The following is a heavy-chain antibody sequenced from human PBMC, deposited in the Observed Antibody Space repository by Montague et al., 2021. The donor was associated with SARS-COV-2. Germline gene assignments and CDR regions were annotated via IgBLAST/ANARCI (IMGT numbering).Heavy chain of an antibody. D-gene: IGHD5-12*01. CDR2: VSGDGDST. Sequence: SLRLSCAVSGFYFNDYGMSWVRQAPGKGLDWVSAVSGDGDSTYYADSVKGRSTISRDNSKNTLHLQMNSLRAEDTAVYYCAKCLRFSGFDGNYFDSWGQGTLVTVSS. CDR1: GFYFNDYG. V-gene: IGHV3-23*01. J-gene: IGHJ4*02. CDR3: AKCLRFSGFDGNYFDS.